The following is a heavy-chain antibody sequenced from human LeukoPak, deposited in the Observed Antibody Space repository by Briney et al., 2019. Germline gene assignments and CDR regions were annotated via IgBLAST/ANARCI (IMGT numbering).Heavy chain of an antibody. CDR1: GGSISSYY. CDR3: ARGYSGYGRRPFDY. D-gene: IGHD5-12*01. J-gene: IGHJ4*02. CDR2: IYTSGST. Sequence: SETLSLTCTVSGGSISSYYWSWIRQPAGKGLEWIGRIYTSGSTSYNPSLKSRVTMSVDTSKNQFSLKLSSVTAADTAVYYCARGYSGYGRRPFDYWGQGTLVTVSS. V-gene: IGHV4-4*07.